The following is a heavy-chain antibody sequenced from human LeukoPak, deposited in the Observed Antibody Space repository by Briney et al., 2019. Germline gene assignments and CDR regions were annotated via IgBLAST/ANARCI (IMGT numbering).Heavy chain of an antibody. D-gene: IGHD2-15*01. Sequence: GGSLRLSCAASGFTFSSYSMNWVRQAPGKGLEWVSSISSSSSYIYYADSVKGRFTISRDNSKNTLYLQMNSLRAEDTAVYYCARQVVGPYWYLDLWGRGTLVTVPS. V-gene: IGHV3-21*04. CDR1: GFTFSSYS. CDR3: ARQVVGPYWYLDL. J-gene: IGHJ2*01. CDR2: ISSSSSYI.